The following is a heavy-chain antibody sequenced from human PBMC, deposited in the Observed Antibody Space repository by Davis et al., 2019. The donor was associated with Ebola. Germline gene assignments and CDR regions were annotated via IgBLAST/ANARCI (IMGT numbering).Heavy chain of an antibody. CDR3: ARDRGSSGYYYHPYYYYYGMDV. J-gene: IGHJ6*02. CDR2: IWYDGSNK. CDR1: GFTFSSYG. Sequence: GESLKISCAASGFTFSSYGMHWVRQAPGKGLEWVAVIWYDGSNKYYADSVKGRFTISRDNSKNTLYLQMNSLRAEDTAVYYCARDRGSSGYYYHPYYYYYGMDVWGQGTTVTVSS. V-gene: IGHV3-33*01. D-gene: IGHD3-22*01.